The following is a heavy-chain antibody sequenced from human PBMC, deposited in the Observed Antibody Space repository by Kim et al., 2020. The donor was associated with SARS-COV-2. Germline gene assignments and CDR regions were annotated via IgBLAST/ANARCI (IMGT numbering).Heavy chain of an antibody. CDR2: ISYDGSNK. Sequence: GGSLRLSCAASGFTFSSYGMHWVRQAPGKGLEWVAVISYDGSNKYYADSVKGRFTISRDNTKNTLYLQMNSLRAEDTAVYYCAKGNPSGELLGPLYYYYG. CDR1: GFTFSSYG. J-gene: IGHJ6*01. CDR3: AKGNPSGELLGPLYYYYG. V-gene: IGHV3-30*18. D-gene: IGHD3-10*01.